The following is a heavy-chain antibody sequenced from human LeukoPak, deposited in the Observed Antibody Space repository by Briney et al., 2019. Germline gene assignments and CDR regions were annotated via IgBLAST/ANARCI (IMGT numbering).Heavy chain of an antibody. J-gene: IGHJ4*02. CDR2: IYTSGST. CDR1: GGAISSYY. D-gene: IGHD2-2*01. CDR3: AGDLYCSSTSCYPFDY. V-gene: IGHV4-4*07. Sequence: SETLSLTCTVSGGAISSYYWSWIRQPAGKGLEWIGRIYTSGSTNYNPSLKSRVTMSVDTSKNQFSLKLSSVPAADTAVYYCAGDLYCSSTSCYPFDYWGQGTLVTVSS.